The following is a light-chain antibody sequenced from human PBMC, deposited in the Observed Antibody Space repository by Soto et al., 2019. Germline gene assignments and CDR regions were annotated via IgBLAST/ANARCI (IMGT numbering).Light chain of an antibody. CDR1: QSVSSY. V-gene: IGKV3-15*01. CDR2: GAS. Sequence: EIVLTQSPATLSLSPGERATLSCRASQSVSSYLAWYQQKPGQPPRLLIYGASTRATGVPGRFSGSGPGTEFTLTISSLQSEDFAVYYCQQYNDWWTFGQGTKVDIK. J-gene: IGKJ1*01. CDR3: QQYNDWWT.